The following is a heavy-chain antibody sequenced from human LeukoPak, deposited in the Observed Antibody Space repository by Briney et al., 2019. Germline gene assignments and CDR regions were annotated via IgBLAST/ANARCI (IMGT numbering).Heavy chain of an antibody. CDR1: GFTFSSYA. CDR3: HSSGWYRRRADFDY. Sequence: PGRSLRLSCAASGFTFSSYAMSWVRQAPGKGLEWVSAISGSGGSTYYADSVKGRFTISRDNSKNTLYLQMNSLRAEDTAVYYCHSSGWYRRRADFDYWGQGTLVTVSS. J-gene: IGHJ4*02. V-gene: IGHV3-23*01. D-gene: IGHD6-19*01. CDR2: ISGSGGST.